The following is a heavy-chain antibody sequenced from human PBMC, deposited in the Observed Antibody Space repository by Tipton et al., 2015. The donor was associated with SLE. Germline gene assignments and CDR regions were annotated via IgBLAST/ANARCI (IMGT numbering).Heavy chain of an antibody. Sequence: TLSLTCTVDGEPLSGHYWIWIRQPPGKGLEWIGDINHSGRIDYNPSLTSRVTISVDPSKNQFSLTLKSVTAADTAVYYCARLIGHSTYEFWFDPWGQGTLVTVSS. D-gene: IGHD4-11*01. CDR2: INHSGRI. CDR3: ARLIGHSTYEFWFDP. CDR1: GEPLSGHY. J-gene: IGHJ5*02. V-gene: IGHV4-34*01.